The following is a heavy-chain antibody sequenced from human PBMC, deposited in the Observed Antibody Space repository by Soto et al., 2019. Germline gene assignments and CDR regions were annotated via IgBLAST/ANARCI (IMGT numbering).Heavy chain of an antibody. Sequence: GGSLRLSCAASGFTFSDYYMSWFRQAPGKGLEWVSYISSSGSTIYYADSVKGRFTISRDNAKNSLYLQMNSLRAEDTAVYYCARVAHWYGSGSYYDKYYFDYWGQGTLVTVSS. CDR3: ARVAHWYGSGSYYDKYYFDY. V-gene: IGHV3-11*01. D-gene: IGHD3-10*01. J-gene: IGHJ4*02. CDR1: GFTFSDYY. CDR2: ISSSGSTI.